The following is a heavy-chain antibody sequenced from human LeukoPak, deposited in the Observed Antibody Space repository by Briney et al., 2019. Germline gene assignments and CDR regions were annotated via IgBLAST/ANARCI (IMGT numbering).Heavy chain of an antibody. CDR3: ATESPYDSSAYDAFDI. D-gene: IGHD3-22*01. CDR1: GYTLTELS. J-gene: IGHJ3*02. CDR2: FDPEDGET. Sequence: ASVKVSCKVSGYTLTELSMHWVRQAPGKGLEWMGGFDPEDGETIYAQKFQGRVTMTEDTSTDTAYMELSSLRSEDTAVYYCATESPYDSSAYDAFDIWGQGTMVTVSS. V-gene: IGHV1-24*01.